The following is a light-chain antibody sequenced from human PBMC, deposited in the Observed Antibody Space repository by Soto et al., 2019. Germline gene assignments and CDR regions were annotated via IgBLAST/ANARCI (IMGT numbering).Light chain of an antibody. J-gene: IGKJ1*01. CDR1: QSVSSSY. CDR2: GAS. V-gene: IGKV3-20*01. CDR3: QQYGSSPWT. Sequence: EIVLTQSPGTLSLSPGERATLSCRASQSVSSSYLAWYQRKPGQAPRLLIYGASSRATGIPDRFSGSGSGTDFTLTISRLEPEDYAVYYCQQYGSSPWTFVQGTKV.